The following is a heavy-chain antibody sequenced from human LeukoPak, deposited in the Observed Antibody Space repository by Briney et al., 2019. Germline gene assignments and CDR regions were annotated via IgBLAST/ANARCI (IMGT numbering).Heavy chain of an antibody. CDR2: ISYDGSNK. Sequence: GGSLRLSCAASGFTFSSYGMHWVRQAPGKGLEWVAVISYDGSNKYYADSVKGRFTISRDNAKNSLYLQMNSLRAEDTAVYDCASTARIAVAGFDYWGQGTLVTVSS. V-gene: IGHV3-30*03. J-gene: IGHJ4*02. CDR3: ASTARIAVAGFDY. CDR1: GFTFSSYG. D-gene: IGHD6-19*01.